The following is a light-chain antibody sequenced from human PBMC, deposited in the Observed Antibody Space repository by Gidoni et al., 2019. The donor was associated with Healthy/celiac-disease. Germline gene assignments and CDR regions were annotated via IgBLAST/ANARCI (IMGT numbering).Light chain of an antibody. Sequence: QSALTQPASVSGSPGQSITISCTGTSRDFGDYNYVSWYQQHPGKARRLMIYEVSNRPSGVSNRFSSSKSSNTASLTISGLQAEDEDDYYCSSYTSSSTPVVFGGGTKLTVL. CDR2: EVS. CDR3: SSYTSSSTPVV. CDR1: SRDFGDYNY. V-gene: IGLV2-14*01. J-gene: IGLJ2*01.